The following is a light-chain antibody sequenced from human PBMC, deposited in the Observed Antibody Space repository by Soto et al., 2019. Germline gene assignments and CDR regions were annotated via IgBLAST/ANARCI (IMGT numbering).Light chain of an antibody. J-gene: IGKJ2*01. V-gene: IGKV3-15*01. CDR3: QHYNNGPRYT. CDR2: GAS. CDR1: QSVSSH. Sequence: EVVLTQSPATLSVSPGERATLSCRASQSVSSHLAWYQQKPGQAPRLLIYGASTRATGIPDGFSGSGSGTEFTLTISSLQSEDFAVYYCQHYNNGPRYTFGQGTKLEIK.